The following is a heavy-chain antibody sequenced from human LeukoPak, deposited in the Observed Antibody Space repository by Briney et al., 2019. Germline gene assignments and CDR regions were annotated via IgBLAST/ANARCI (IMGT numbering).Heavy chain of an antibody. CDR2: ISYDGSNK. V-gene: IGHV3-30*18. Sequence: GGSLRLSCAASGFTFSSYGMHWVRQAPGKGLEWVAVISYDGSNKYYADSVKGRFTISRDNSKNTLYLQMNSLRAEDTAVYYCAKEVEGIAAAGDFDYWGQGTLVTVSS. CDR1: GFTFSSYG. CDR3: AKEVEGIAAAGDFDY. J-gene: IGHJ4*02. D-gene: IGHD6-13*01.